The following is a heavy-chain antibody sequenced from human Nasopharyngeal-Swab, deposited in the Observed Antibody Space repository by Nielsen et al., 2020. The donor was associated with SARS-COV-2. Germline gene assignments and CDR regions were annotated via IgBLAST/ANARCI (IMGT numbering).Heavy chain of an antibody. J-gene: IGHJ4*02. CDR3: AREDTDYYDSSGYFDY. CDR1: GFTFSDYY. CDR2: ISSSGSTI. V-gene: IGHV3-11*01. Sequence: GASLKISCAASGFTFSDYYMSWLRQAPGKGLEWVSYISSSGSTIYYADSVKGRFTISRDNAKNSLYLQMNSLRAEDTAVYYCAREDTDYYDSSGYFDYWGQGTLVTVSS. D-gene: IGHD3-22*01.